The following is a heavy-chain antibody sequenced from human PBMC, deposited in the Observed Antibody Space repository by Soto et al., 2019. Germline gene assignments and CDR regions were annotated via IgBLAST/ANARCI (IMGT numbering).Heavy chain of an antibody. J-gene: IGHJ6*02. Sequence: LEISCKDSGYSFTSYWIGWVRQMPGKGLEWMGIIYPGDSDTRYSPSFQGQVTISADKSISTAYLQWSSLKASDTAMYYCARRQLERRGSTTYGMDVWGQGTTVTVSS. D-gene: IGHD1-1*01. CDR1: GYSFTSYW. CDR3: ARRQLERRGSTTYGMDV. CDR2: IYPGDSDT. V-gene: IGHV5-51*01.